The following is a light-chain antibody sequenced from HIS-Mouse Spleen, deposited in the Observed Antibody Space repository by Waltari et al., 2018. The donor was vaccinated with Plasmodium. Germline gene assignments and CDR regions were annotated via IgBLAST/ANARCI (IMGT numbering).Light chain of an antibody. V-gene: IGKV3-11*01. CDR1: QSVSSY. Sequence: EIVLTQSPATLSLSPRERATLSCRASQSVSSYLAWYQQKPGQAPRLLIYDASNMATGIPARFSGSGSGTDFTLTISSLEPEDFAVYYCQQRSNWPLTFGGGTKVEIK. CDR3: QQRSNWPLT. CDR2: DAS. J-gene: IGKJ4*01.